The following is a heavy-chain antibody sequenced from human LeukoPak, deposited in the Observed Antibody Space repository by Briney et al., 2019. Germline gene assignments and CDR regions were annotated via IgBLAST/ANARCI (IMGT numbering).Heavy chain of an antibody. CDR2: IRYDGSNK. CDR1: GFTFSSYG. CDR3: AKSPRDGYSYNWFDP. Sequence: GGSLRLSCAASGFTFSSYGMHWVRQAPGKGLEWVAFIRYDGSNKYYADSVKGRFTISRDNSKNTLYLQMNSLRAEDTAVYYCAKSPRDGYSYNWFDPWGQGTLVTVSS. V-gene: IGHV3-30*02. J-gene: IGHJ5*02. D-gene: IGHD5-24*01.